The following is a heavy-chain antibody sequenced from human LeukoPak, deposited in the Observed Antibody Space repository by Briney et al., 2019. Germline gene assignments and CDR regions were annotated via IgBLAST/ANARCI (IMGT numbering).Heavy chain of an antibody. D-gene: IGHD2-2*01. CDR1: GFTFSSYA. Sequence: GGSLRLSCAVSGFTFSSYAMHWVRQAPGKGLEWVAVISYDGSNKYYADSVKGRFTISRDNSKNTLYLQMNSLRAEDTAVYYCASGSTSWNYWGQGTLVTVSS. CDR3: ASGSTSWNY. V-gene: IGHV3-30-3*01. J-gene: IGHJ4*02. CDR2: ISYDGSNK.